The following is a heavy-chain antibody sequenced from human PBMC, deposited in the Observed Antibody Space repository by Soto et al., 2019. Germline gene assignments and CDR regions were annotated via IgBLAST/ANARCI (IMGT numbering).Heavy chain of an antibody. V-gene: IGHV1-18*01. J-gene: IGHJ4*02. CDR1: GYTFSRSG. CDR2: ISAHNGNT. CDR3: ARGRYGDY. D-gene: IGHD1-1*01. Sequence: QVQLVQSGAEVRKPGASVKVSCKTSGYTFSRSGISWVRQAPGQGLEWMGWISAHNGNTNYAQKLQGRVTVTRDTSTSTAYMELRSLRSDDTAVYYCARGRYGDYWGQGALVTVSS.